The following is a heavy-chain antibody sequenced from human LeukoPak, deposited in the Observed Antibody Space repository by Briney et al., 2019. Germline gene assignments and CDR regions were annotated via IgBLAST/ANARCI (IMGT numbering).Heavy chain of an antibody. J-gene: IGHJ4*02. CDR3: ARGSLSSARRGSYYFDY. V-gene: IGHV4-59*12. CDR1: DGSISSFY. CDR2: IYYSGST. Sequence: SSETLSLTCTVSDGSISSFYWSWIRHPPGKGLEWIGYIYYSGSTNYNPSLKSRVTISVDRSKNQFSLKLSSVTAADTTVYYCARGSLSSARRGSYYFDYWGQGTLVTVSS. D-gene: IGHD2-2*01.